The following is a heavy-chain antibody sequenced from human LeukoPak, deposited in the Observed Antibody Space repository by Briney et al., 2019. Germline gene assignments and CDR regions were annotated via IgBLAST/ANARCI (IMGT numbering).Heavy chain of an antibody. J-gene: IGHJ4*02. CDR3: AKDKGYSSGLYFGHPFDY. V-gene: IGHV3-9*01. D-gene: IGHD6-19*01. Sequence: GGSLRLSCAASGFAFDDYAMHWVRQAPGKGLEWVSGISWNSGSIGYADSVKGRFTISRDNAKNSLYLQMNSLRAEDTALYYCAKDKGYSSGLYFGHPFDYWGQGTLVTVSS. CDR2: ISWNSGSI. CDR1: GFAFDDYA.